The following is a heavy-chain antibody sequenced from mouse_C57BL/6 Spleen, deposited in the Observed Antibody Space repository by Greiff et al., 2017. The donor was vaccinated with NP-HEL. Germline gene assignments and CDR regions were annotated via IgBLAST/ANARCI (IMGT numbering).Heavy chain of an antibody. CDR1: GYTFTNDW. CDR2: IYPGGGYT. Sequence: VQLQESGAELVRPGTSVKMSCKASGYTFTNDWIGWAKQRPGHGLEWIGDIYPGGGYTNYNEKFKGKATLTADKSSSTAYMQFSSLTSEDSAIYYCARGNYGNYEFAYWGQGTLVTVSA. D-gene: IGHD2-1*01. V-gene: IGHV1-63*01. CDR3: ARGNYGNYEFAY. J-gene: IGHJ3*01.